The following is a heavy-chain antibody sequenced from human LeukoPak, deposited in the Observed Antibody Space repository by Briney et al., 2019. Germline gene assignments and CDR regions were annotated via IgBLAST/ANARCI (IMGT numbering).Heavy chain of an antibody. J-gene: IGHJ4*02. D-gene: IGHD6-19*01. CDR2: IYSGGST. CDR1: GFTVSSNY. V-gene: IGHV3-66*01. CDR3: ASTDGGWSVFDY. Sequence: PGGSPRLSCAASGFTVSSNYMSWVRQAPGKGLEWVSVIYSGGSTYYADSVKGRFTISRDNSKNTLYLQMNSLRAEDTAVYYCASTDGGWSVFDYWGQGTLVTVSS.